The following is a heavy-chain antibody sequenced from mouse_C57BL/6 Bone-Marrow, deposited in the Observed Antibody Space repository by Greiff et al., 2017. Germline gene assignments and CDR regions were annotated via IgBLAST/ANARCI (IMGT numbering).Heavy chain of an antibody. J-gene: IGHJ4*01. CDR3: AREGLPYAMDY. Sequence: VQLQQSGAELMKPGASVKLSCKATGYTFTGYWIEWVKQRPGHGLEWIGEILPGSGSTNYNGKFKGKATFTADTSSNTAYMQLSSLTTEDSAIYYCAREGLPYAMDYWGQGTSVTVSS. CDR1: GYTFTGYW. CDR2: ILPGSGST. V-gene: IGHV1-9*01. D-gene: IGHD3-1*01.